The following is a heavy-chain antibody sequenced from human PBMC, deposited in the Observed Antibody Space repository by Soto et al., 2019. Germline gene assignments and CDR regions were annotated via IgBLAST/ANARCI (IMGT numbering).Heavy chain of an antibody. J-gene: IGHJ6*03. Sequence: QVQLQQSGPGLVKPSQSLSLTCAISGDSVSRDSAAWNWIRQTPSRGLEWLGRIYYRSKWLNTYEVSVNSRITISPDTSKNQFSLQLSSVTPEDTAVYYCARGSSDDVSGHYYIDVWDEGTTVTVSS. V-gene: IGHV6-1*02. D-gene: IGHD5-12*01. CDR3: ARGSSDDVSGHYYIDV. CDR2: IYYRSKWLN. CDR1: GDSVSRDSAA.